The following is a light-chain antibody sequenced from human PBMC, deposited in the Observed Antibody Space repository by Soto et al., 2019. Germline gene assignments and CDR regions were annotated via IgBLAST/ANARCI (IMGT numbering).Light chain of an antibody. CDR3: CSYAGRYTWV. CDR1: SNDVGGYNY. Sequence: QSALTQARSVSGSPGQSVTISCTGTSNDVGGYNYVSWYQQHPGKVPKLLIFDVTKRPSGVPDRFSGSKSGNAASLTISGLRAEDEADYYCCSYAGRYTWVFGGGTKLTVL. CDR2: DVT. V-gene: IGLV2-11*01. J-gene: IGLJ3*02.